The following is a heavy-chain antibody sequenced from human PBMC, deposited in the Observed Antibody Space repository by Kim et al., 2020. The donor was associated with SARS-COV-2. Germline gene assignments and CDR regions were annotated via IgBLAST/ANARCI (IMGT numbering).Heavy chain of an antibody. Sequence: GGSLRLSCEASGFTLGNYWMIWVRQAPGKGSQWVANIKFDGSEQNYVASVRGRFTVSRDNVKNSMYLQMNSLRAEDTAIYYCARDKAVGSGWSDSWGQGTLVTVSS. V-gene: IGHV3-7*01. CDR1: GFTLGNYW. J-gene: IGHJ5*01. CDR2: IKFDGSEQ. CDR3: ARDKAVGSGWSDS. D-gene: IGHD6-19*01.